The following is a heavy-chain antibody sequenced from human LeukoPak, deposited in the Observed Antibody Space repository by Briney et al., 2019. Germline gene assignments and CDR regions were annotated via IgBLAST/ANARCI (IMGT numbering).Heavy chain of an antibody. V-gene: IGHV1-8*01. D-gene: IGHD2-2*01. Sequence: ASVKVSCKASGYTYTSYDINWVRQATGQGLEWMGWMNPNSGNTGYAQKFQGRVTMTRNTSISTAYMELSRLRSDDTAVYYCARDRFDIVVVPAAMIGQYGMDVWGQGTTVTVSS. CDR2: MNPNSGNT. J-gene: IGHJ6*02. CDR1: GYTYTSYD. CDR3: ARDRFDIVVVPAAMIGQYGMDV.